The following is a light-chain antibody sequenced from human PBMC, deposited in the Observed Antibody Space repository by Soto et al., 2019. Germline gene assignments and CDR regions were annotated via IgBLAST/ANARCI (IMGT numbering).Light chain of an antibody. CDR2: GAS. CDR3: QQYNNWPPP. V-gene: IGKV3-15*01. CDR1: QSVSSN. J-gene: IGKJ4*01. Sequence: EIVMTQSPATLSVSPGERATFSCRASQSVSSNLAWYQQKPGQAPRLLIYGASTRATGIPARFSGSGSGTEFTLTISSLQSEDFAVYYCQQYNNWPPPFGGGTKVDIK.